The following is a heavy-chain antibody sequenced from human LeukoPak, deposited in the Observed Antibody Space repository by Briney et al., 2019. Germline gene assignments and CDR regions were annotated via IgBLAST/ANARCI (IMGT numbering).Heavy chain of an antibody. CDR3: AKGGGSSGRSYYFDY. Sequence: GGSLRLSCAASGFTFSDTWMHWVRQAPGEGLVWVSRIRSDGSDTRYAESVKGRFTISRDNPKNTMNLQMNSLRAEDTAVYYCAKGGGSSGRSYYFDYWGQGTLVTVSS. V-gene: IGHV3-74*01. J-gene: IGHJ4*02. CDR1: GFTFSDTW. CDR2: IRSDGSDT. D-gene: IGHD6-19*01.